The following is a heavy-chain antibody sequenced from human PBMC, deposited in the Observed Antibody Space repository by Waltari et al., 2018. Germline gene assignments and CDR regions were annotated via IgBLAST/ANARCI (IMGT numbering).Heavy chain of an antibody. CDR1: GFTVSSNY. Sequence: EVQLVESGGGLIKPGGSLRLSCAASGFTVSSNYISWVRQGPGKGLEWVAVIYSGGSRYYADSVRVLFTISRDNSKNTLYRQMNRLRAEDTAVYFCAGGAYSYSYLDYWGQGTLVTVSS. D-gene: IGHD4-4*01. CDR3: AGGAYSYSYLDY. CDR2: IYSGGSR. V-gene: IGHV3-53*01. J-gene: IGHJ4*02.